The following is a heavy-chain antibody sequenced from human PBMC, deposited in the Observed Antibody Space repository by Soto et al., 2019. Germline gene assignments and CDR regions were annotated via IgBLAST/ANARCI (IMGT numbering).Heavy chain of an antibody. J-gene: IGHJ4*02. CDR1: GFTFISYA. CDR3: AKDIIAVAVYFDY. Sequence: PGGSLRLSCASSGFTFISYAMSWVRQAPGKGLEWVSAISGSGGSTYYADSVKGRFTISRDNSKNTLYLQMNSLRAEDTAVYYCAKDIIAVAVYFDYWGQGTLVTVSS. CDR2: ISGSGGST. V-gene: IGHV3-23*01. D-gene: IGHD6-19*01.